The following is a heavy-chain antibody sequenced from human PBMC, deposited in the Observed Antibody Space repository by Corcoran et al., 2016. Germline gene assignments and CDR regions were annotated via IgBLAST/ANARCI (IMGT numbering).Heavy chain of an antibody. V-gene: IGHV4-59*01. CDR3: ASGPTTESYFDY. CDR1: GGSISSYY. J-gene: IGHJ4*02. CDR2: IYYSGST. Sequence: QVQLQESGPGLVKPSETLSLTCTVSGGSISSYYWSWIRQPPGKGLEWIGYIYYSGSTNYNPSLKSRVTISVDTSKNQFSLKLSSVTAADTAVYYCASGPTTESYFDYWGQGTLVTVSS. D-gene: IGHD4-17*01.